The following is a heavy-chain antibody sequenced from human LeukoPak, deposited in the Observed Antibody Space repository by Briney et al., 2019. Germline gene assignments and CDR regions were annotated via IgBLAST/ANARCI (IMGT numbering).Heavy chain of an antibody. Sequence: SETLSLTCAVYGGSFSGYYWSWIRQPPGKGLEWIGEINHSGSTNYNPSLKSRVTISVDTSKNQFSLKLSSVTAADTAVYYCARNRGSYASDYWGQATLVTVSS. CDR1: GGSFSGYY. V-gene: IGHV4-34*01. CDR2: INHSGST. CDR3: ARNRGSYASDY. J-gene: IGHJ4*02. D-gene: IGHD1-26*01.